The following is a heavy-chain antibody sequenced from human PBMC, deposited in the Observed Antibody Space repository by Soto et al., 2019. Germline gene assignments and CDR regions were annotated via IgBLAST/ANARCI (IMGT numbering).Heavy chain of an antibody. CDR3: IRGDGDRYDGNGYLGRH. CDR1: GFTFSSYA. J-gene: IGHJ4*02. Sequence: GGSLRLSCAASGFTFSSYAISWIRLSPGKGLEWVSVISGGGHNTYYTPSVKGRFTISRDDFKNTLYLQMNSLRAEDTAVYYCIRGDGDRYDGNGYLGRHWGQGTLVTVSS. V-gene: IGHV3-23*01. D-gene: IGHD3-22*01. CDR2: ISGGGHNT.